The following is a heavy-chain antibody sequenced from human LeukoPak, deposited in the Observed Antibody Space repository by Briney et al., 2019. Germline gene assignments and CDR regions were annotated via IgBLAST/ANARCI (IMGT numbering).Heavy chain of an antibody. D-gene: IGHD6-19*01. CDR2: ISYDGSNK. Sequence: GGSLRLSCAASGFTFSSYGMHWVRQAPGKGLEWVAVISYDGSNKYYADSVKGRFTISRDNSKNTLYLQMNSLRAEDTAVYYCAEAVYSSGSYNWFDPWGQGTLVTVSS. V-gene: IGHV3-30*18. CDR3: AEAVYSSGSYNWFDP. J-gene: IGHJ5*02. CDR1: GFTFSSYG.